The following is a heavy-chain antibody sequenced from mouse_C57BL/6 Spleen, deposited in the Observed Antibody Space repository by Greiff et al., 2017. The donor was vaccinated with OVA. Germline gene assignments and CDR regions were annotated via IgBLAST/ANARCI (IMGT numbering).Heavy chain of an antibody. V-gene: IGHV3-8*01. CDR2: ISYSGST. CDR3: ARTGDQRGYFDY. CDR1: GYSITSDY. J-gene: IGHJ2*01. Sequence: VQLQQSGPGLAKPSQTLSLTCSVTGYSITSDYWNWIRKFPGYKLEYMWYISYSGSTYYIQSLKSRISITRDTSKNQYYLQLNSVTTEDTATYYCARTGDQRGYFDYWGQGTTLTVSS.